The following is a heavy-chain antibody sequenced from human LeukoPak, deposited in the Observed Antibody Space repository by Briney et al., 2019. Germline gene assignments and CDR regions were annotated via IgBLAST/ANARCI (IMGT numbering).Heavy chain of an antibody. D-gene: IGHD2-2*01. CDR3: AKGQAVVPAAGNFLFDY. CDR1: GFTFSNYG. Sequence: GTSLRLSCAASGFTFSNYGMHWVRQVPGKGLEWVAVISYDGSNKYYADSVKGRFTISRDNSKNTLYLQMNSLRAEDTAVYYCAKGQAVVPAAGNFLFDYWGQGTLVTVSS. J-gene: IGHJ4*02. V-gene: IGHV3-30*18. CDR2: ISYDGSNK.